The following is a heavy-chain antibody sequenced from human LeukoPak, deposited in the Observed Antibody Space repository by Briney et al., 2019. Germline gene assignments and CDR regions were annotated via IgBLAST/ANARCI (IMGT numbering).Heavy chain of an antibody. Sequence: GGSLRLSCVASEFNFFSYGMQWVRQAPGKGLVWVSRIFTDGSTTSYAASVKGRFTISRDNAKNTLYLQMNSLRAEDTAVYYCARELPREVTLDYWGQGTLVTVSP. J-gene: IGHJ4*01. CDR2: IFTDGSTT. D-gene: IGHD2-21*02. CDR1: EFNFFSYG. V-gene: IGHV3-74*01. CDR3: ARELPREVTLDY.